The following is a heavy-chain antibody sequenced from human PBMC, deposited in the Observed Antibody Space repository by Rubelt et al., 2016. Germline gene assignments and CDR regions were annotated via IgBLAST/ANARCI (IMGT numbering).Heavy chain of an antibody. CDR3: ARLPQAMTGGY. J-gene: IGHJ4*02. D-gene: IGHD5-18*01. V-gene: IGHV4-59*08. Sequence: QLQLQESGPGLVKPSETLSLTCTVSGGSISSYYWSWIRQPPGKGLEWIGYIYYSGSTNYNPSLKSRVTISVDTSKNQFSLKLSSVTAADTAVYYCARLPQAMTGGYWGQGTLVTVSS. CDR1: GGSISSYY. CDR2: IYYSGST.